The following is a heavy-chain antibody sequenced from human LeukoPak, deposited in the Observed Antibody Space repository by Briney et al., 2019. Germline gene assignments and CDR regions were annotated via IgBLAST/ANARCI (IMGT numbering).Heavy chain of an antibody. J-gene: IGHJ4*02. Sequence: SETLSLTCTVSGGSISSGDYYWSWIRQPPGKGLEWIGYIYYSGSTYYNPSLKSRVTISVDTSKNQFSLKLSSVTAADTAVYYCARDRRPGLLWFGELAYWGQGTLVTVSS. D-gene: IGHD3-10*01. CDR2: IYYSGST. CDR1: GGSISSGDYY. CDR3: ARDRRPGLLWFGELAY. V-gene: IGHV4-30-4*01.